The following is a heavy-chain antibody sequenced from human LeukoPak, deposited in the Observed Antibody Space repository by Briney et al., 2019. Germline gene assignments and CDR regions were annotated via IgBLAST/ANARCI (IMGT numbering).Heavy chain of an antibody. D-gene: IGHD2-21*02. J-gene: IGHJ4*02. CDR2: IFYSGNT. V-gene: IGHV4-31*03. CDR3: ARVIFSGTDTVIATAYFDN. CDR1: GGSISSGYYY. Sequence: SETLSLTCTVSGGSISSGYYYWSWIRQHPGKGLEWIGYIFYSGNTYYNPSLKSRVTISADSSKNQFSLKVNSVTAADTAVYYCARVIFSGTDTVIATAYFDNWGQGTLVTVSS.